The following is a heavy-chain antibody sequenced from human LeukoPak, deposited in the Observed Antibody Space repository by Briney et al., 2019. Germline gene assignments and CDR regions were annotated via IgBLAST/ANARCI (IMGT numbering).Heavy chain of an antibody. J-gene: IGHJ4*02. CDR3: ATLITFGGVISRGNY. CDR1: GGTFSSYA. CDR2: IIPILGIA. V-gene: IGHV1-69*04. Sequence: SVKVSCKASGGTFSSYAISWVRQAPGQGLEWMGRIIPILGIANYVQKFQGRVTITADKSTSTAYMELSSLRSEDTAVYYCATLITFGGVISRGNYWGQGTLVTVSS. D-gene: IGHD3-16*02.